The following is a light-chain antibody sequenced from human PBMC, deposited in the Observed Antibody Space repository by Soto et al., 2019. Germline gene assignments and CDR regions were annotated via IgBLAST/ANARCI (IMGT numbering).Light chain of an antibody. CDR3: QQANSFPYT. CDR1: QGVSNW. J-gene: IGKJ2*01. Sequence: DIQMTQSPSSVSASVGDRVTITCRASQGVSNWLAWYQQKPGKAPKLLIYAASTLRSGVPSRFRGSGSGTDFTFTIGSLQPEDFATYYCQQANSFPYTFGQGTKVDIK. V-gene: IGKV1-12*01. CDR2: AAS.